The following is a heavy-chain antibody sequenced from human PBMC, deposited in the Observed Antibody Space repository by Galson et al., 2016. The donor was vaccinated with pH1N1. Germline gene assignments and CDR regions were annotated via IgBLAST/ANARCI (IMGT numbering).Heavy chain of an antibody. Sequence: QSGAEVKKPGESLRISCQGSGYSFTSYWIAWVRQMPGKGLEWMGIIYPGDSDTRYSPSFQGQVTISADKSISTAYLQWSSLRASDTAMYYCARLPYCDTTSCPSDYWGQGTLVTVSS. CDR2: IYPGDSDT. CDR1: GYSFTSYW. CDR3: ARLPYCDTTSCPSDY. J-gene: IGHJ4*02. V-gene: IGHV5-51*03. D-gene: IGHD2-2*01.